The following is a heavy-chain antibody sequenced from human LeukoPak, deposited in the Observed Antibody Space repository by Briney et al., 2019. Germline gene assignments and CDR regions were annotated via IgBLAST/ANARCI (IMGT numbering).Heavy chain of an antibody. CDR3: ARGRYYGSGSYYNVLDLDY. V-gene: IGHV4-34*01. D-gene: IGHD3-10*01. CDR2: INHSGST. CDR1: GGSFSVYY. J-gene: IGHJ4*02. Sequence: SETLSLTCAVYGGSFSVYYWSWIRQPPGKGLEWIGEINHSGSTNYNPSLKSRVTISVDTSKNQFSLKLSSVTAADTAVYYCARGRYYGSGSYYNVLDLDYWGQGTLVTVSS.